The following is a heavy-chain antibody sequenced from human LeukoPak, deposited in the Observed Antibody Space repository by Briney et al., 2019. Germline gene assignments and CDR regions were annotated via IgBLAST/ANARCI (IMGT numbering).Heavy chain of an antibody. CDR2: IYHSGST. CDR1: GYSISSGYY. D-gene: IGHD3-16*02. V-gene: IGHV4-38-2*01. J-gene: IGHJ4*02. Sequence: SETLSLTCAVSGYSISSGYYWGWIRQPPGKGLEWIGSIYHSGSTYYNPSLKSRVTISVDTSKNQFSLKLSSVTAADTAVYYCAGTQFGGVIVSDYWGQGTLVTVSS. CDR3: AGTQFGGVIVSDY.